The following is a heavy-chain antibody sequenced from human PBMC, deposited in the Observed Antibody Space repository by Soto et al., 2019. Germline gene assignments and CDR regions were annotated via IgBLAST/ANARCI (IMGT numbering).Heavy chain of an antibody. Sequence: SETLSPPCTVSGGSLSSYYWSWIRPPPGEGMGWIGYIYYSGSTNYNPSLQSRVTISVDTSKNQFSLKLSSVTAADTAVYYCARGTTRRYDLWSRYYRIDYWGQGTLVTVSS. V-gene: IGHV4-59*01. J-gene: IGHJ4*02. CDR2: IYYSGST. CDR1: GGSLSSYY. D-gene: IGHD3-3*01. CDR3: ARGTTRRYDLWSRYYRIDY.